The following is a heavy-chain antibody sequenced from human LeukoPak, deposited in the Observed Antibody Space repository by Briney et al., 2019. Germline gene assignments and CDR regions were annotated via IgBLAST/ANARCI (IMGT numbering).Heavy chain of an antibody. CDR3: ARLRVGSGWSYYFDY. CDR2: IYYSGST. V-gene: IGHV4-59*08. J-gene: IGHJ4*02. Sequence: SETLSLTCTVSGGSISSNYWSWIRQPPGKGLEWIGYIYYSGSTNYNPSLKSRVTISVDTSKNQFSLKLSSVTAADTAVYYCARLRVGSGWSYYFDYWGQGTLVTVSS. D-gene: IGHD6-19*01. CDR1: GGSISSNY.